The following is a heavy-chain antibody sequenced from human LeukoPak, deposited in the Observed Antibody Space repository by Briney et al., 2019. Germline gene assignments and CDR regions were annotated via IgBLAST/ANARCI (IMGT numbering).Heavy chain of an antibody. V-gene: IGHV4-59*08. Sequence: SETLSLTCTVSGGSISSYYWSWIRQPPGKGLEWIGYIYYSGSTNYNPSLKSRVTISVDTSKNQFSLKLSSVTAADTAVYYCAMEPSIAARHFDYWGQGTLVTVSS. J-gene: IGHJ4*02. CDR1: GGSISSYY. D-gene: IGHD6-6*01. CDR3: AMEPSIAARHFDY. CDR2: IYYSGST.